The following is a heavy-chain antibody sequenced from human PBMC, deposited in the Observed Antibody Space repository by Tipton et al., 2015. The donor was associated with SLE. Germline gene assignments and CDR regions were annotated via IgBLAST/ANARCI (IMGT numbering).Heavy chain of an antibody. V-gene: IGHV4-34*01. CDR1: GGTSRDYF. J-gene: IGHJ4*02. Sequence: TLSLTCAVYGGTSRDYFWSWIRQPPGKGLEWIGEVSHRGTTNYNPSLDSRVTISVDTSKNQFSLKLSSVTAADTAVYYCARGRYDSSGYRGYFDYWGQGTLVTVSS. CDR3: ARGRYDSSGYRGYFDY. D-gene: IGHD3-22*01. CDR2: VSHRGTT.